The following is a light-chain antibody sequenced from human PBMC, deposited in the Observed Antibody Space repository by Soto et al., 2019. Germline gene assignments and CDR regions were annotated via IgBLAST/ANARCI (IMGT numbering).Light chain of an antibody. Sequence: QSVLTQRPSVSGAPGQRVTISCTGSSSNIGAGYDVHWYQQLPGTAPKLLIYGNSNRPSGVPDRFSGSKSGTSASLDITGLQADDEVDDNFTSDDNSLSGYVFGTGTKVT. CDR2: GNS. V-gene: IGLV1-40*01. CDR3: TSDDNSLSGYV. J-gene: IGLJ1*01. CDR1: SSNIGAGYD.